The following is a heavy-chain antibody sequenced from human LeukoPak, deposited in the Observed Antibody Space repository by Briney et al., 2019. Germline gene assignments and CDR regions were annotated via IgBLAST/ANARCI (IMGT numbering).Heavy chain of an antibody. CDR3: ARATSYRNDY. CDR1: GGTFSSYA. V-gene: IGHV1-69*04. D-gene: IGHD2-2*01. CDR2: IIPILGIT. Sequence: GASVKASCKASGGTFSSYAISWVRQAPGQGLEWMGRIIPILGITNYAQKFQGRVTITADKSTSTAYMELSSLRSEDTAVYYCARATSYRNDYWGQGTLVTVSS. J-gene: IGHJ4*02.